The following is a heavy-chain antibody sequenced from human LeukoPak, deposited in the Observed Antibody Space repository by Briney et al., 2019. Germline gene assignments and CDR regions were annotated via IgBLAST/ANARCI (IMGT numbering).Heavy chain of an antibody. V-gene: IGHV1-18*01. Sequence: GASVKVSCKASGYTFNTYGITWVRQAPGQGLEWMGWISGYNGKTKYAQKLQDRVTMTTDTSTTTAYMELRSLRSDDTAVYYCARGTPDIVATHLTPWGQGTLVTVSS. CDR2: ISGYNGKT. J-gene: IGHJ5*02. CDR1: GYTFNTYG. CDR3: ARGTPDIVATHLTP. D-gene: IGHD5-12*01.